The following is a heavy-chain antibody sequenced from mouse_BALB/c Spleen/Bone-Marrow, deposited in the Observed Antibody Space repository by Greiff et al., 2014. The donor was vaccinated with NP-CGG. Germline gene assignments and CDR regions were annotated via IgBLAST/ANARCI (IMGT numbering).Heavy chain of an antibody. CDR1: GYAFSSYW. V-gene: IGHV1-80*01. CDR3: ARTPWFAY. CDR2: IYPGDGDT. J-gene: IGHJ3*01. Sequence: SGAELVRPGSSVKISCKASGYAFSSYWMNWVRQRPGQGLEWIGQIYPGDGDTNYNGKFKGKATLTADRSSSTAYRQLSSLTSEDSAVYFCARTPWFAYWGQGTLVTVSA.